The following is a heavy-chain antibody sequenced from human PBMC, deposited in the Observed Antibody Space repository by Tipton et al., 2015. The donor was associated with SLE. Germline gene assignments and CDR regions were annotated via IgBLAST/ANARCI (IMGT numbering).Heavy chain of an antibody. Sequence: LRLSCTVSGGSISSSSYYWSWIRQPPGKGLEWIGYIYYSGSTNYNPSLKSRVTISVDTSKNQFSLKLSSVTAADTAVYYCARGYPYYYGSGSYADYWGQGTLVTVSS. V-gene: IGHV4-61*01. J-gene: IGHJ4*02. CDR3: ARGYPYYYGSGSYADY. CDR2: IYYSGST. CDR1: GGSISSSSYY. D-gene: IGHD3-10*01.